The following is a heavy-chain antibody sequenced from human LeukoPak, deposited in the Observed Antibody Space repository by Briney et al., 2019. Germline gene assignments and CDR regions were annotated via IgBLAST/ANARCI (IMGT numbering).Heavy chain of an antibody. V-gene: IGHV3-23*01. CDR2: ISGSGGST. Sequence: GGSLRLSCAASGFTFSSYAMSWVRQAPGKGLEWVSAISGSGGSTYYADSVKGRFTISRDNAKNSLYLQMNSLRAEDTAVYYCARSEIQLWSFDYWGQGTLVTVSS. CDR3: ARSEIQLWSFDY. CDR1: GFTFSSYA. D-gene: IGHD5-18*01. J-gene: IGHJ4*02.